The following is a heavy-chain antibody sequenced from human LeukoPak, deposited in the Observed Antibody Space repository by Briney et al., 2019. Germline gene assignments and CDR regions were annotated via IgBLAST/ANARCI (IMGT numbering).Heavy chain of an antibody. D-gene: IGHD2-15*01. CDR1: GFTFSGYY. Sequence: GRSLRLSCVASGFTFSGYYMSWIRQAPGNGLEWVSYISSSGHSIYYADSVKGRFTISSDNVKNALYLQMNSLRAEDTAVYYCARSRVVDAAFFDYWGQGTLATVSS. V-gene: IGHV3-11*01. CDR3: ARSRVVDAAFFDY. CDR2: ISSSGHSI. J-gene: IGHJ4*02.